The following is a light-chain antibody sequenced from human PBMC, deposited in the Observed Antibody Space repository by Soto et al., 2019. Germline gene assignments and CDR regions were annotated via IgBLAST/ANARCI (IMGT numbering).Light chain of an antibody. CDR2: SSN. CDR3: AAWDDSLNGFYV. CDR1: SSNIGSNT. Sequence: QSVLTQPHSASGTPGQRVTISGSGSSSNIGSNTVNWYQQLPGTAPKLLIYSSNKRPSGSPDRFSGSKSGTSASLAISGLQSEDEAYYYCAAWDDSLNGFYVFGTGTKVTVL. J-gene: IGLJ1*01. V-gene: IGLV1-44*01.